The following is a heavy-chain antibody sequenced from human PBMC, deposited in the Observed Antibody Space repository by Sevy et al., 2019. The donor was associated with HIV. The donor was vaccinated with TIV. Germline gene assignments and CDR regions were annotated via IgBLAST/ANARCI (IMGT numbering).Heavy chain of an antibody. CDR2: FDPEDGET. J-gene: IGHJ4*02. CDR1: GYTLTALS. V-gene: IGHV1-24*01. CDR3: ATTKDYYDSSGYPFDH. D-gene: IGHD3-22*01. Sequence: ASVKVSCKVSGYTLTALSMHWVRQAPGKGLELMGTFDPEDGETRFAQKFQGRVTMTEDTSTDTAYMELSSLRSEDTAVYFCATTKDYYDSSGYPFDHWGQRALVTVSS.